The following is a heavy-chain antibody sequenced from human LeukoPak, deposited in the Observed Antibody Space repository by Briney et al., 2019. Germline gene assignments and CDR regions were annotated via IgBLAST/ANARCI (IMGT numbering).Heavy chain of an antibody. D-gene: IGHD1-26*01. CDR2: ISYDGSNK. Sequence: GGSLRLSCAASGFTFSSYAMHWVRQAPGKGLEWMAVISYDGSNKYYADSVKGRFTISRDNSKNTLYLQMNSLRAEDTAVYYCARGPYSGSYYHLDYWGQGTLVTVSS. V-gene: IGHV3-30-3*01. CDR1: GFTFSSYA. J-gene: IGHJ4*02. CDR3: ARGPYSGSYYHLDY.